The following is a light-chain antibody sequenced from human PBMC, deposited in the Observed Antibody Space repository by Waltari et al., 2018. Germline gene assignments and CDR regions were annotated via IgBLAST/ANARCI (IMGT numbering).Light chain of an antibody. J-gene: IGKJ1*01. CDR2: GAS. V-gene: IGKV3-20*01. CDR1: QSVSTTY. Sequence: EIVLTQSPGTLSLSPGERATLPCRASQSVSTTYLAWYQQKPGQAPRLLIYGASSRATGIPDRFSGSGSGTDFTLTISRLEPEDFAMYYCQQYGSSPGTFGQGTKVEIK. CDR3: QQYGSSPGT.